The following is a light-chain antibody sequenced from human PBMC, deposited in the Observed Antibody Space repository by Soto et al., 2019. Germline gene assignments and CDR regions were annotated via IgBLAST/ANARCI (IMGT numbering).Light chain of an antibody. CDR3: QQYNSYSVT. Sequence: DIQMTQSPYTLSGSVGDRATLTCRASQTISSFLAWYQQKPGKAPKLLIYGASTRQSGVPSRFSGSGSGTEFTLTISSLQPDDFATYYCQQYNSYSVTFGRGTKVDIK. V-gene: IGKV1-5*03. CDR2: GAS. J-gene: IGKJ1*01. CDR1: QTISSF.